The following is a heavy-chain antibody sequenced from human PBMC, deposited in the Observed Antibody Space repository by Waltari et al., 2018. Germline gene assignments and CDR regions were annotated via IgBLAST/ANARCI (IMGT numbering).Heavy chain of an antibody. CDR3: ARAGSGWYHDAFDI. J-gene: IGHJ3*02. Sequence: EVQLVESGGGLVQPGGSLRLSCAASGFTVSSNYMSWARQAPGKGLEWVSVIYSGGSTYYADSVKGRFTISRDNSKNTLYLQMNSLRAEDTAVYYCARAGSGWYHDAFDIWGQGTMVTVSS. CDR1: GFTVSSNY. D-gene: IGHD6-19*01. V-gene: IGHV3-66*02. CDR2: IYSGGST.